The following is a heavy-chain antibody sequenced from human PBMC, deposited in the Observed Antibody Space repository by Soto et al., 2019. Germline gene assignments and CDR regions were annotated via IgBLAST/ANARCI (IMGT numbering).Heavy chain of an antibody. CDR3: ARGVREVGYGMDV. Sequence: ASVKVSCKASGGTFSSYTISLARQAPGQGLEWMGRIINIIGIEKYEQKFQGRVTITADKSTSTDYMEMSSMRSEDTAVYYCARGVREVGYGMDVWGQGTTVTVSS. D-gene: IGHD2-2*01. CDR1: GGTFSSYT. V-gene: IGHV1-69*02. CDR2: IINIIGIE. J-gene: IGHJ6*02.